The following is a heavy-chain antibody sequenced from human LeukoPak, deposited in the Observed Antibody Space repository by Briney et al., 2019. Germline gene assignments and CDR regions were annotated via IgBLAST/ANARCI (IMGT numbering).Heavy chain of an antibody. D-gene: IGHD6-13*01. CDR1: GFTFSSYS. CDR2: ISYDGSNK. Sequence: GGSLRLSCAASGFTFSSYSMNWVRQAPGKGLEWVAVISYDGSNKYYADSVKGRFTISRDNSKNTLYLQMNSLRAEDTAVYYCAKDQQLAQDYFDYWGQGTLVTVSS. V-gene: IGHV3-30*18. CDR3: AKDQQLAQDYFDY. J-gene: IGHJ4*02.